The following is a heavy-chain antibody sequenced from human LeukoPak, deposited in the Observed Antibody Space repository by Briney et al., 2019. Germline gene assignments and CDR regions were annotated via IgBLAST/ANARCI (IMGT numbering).Heavy chain of an antibody. CDR2: IDPNSGGT. CDR3: AREARSIAAAPDY. CDR1: GYTFTGYY. D-gene: IGHD6-13*01. J-gene: IGHJ4*02. Sequence: ASVKVSCKASGYTFTGYYMHWVRQAPGQGLEWMGWIDPNSGGTNYAQKFQGRVTMTRGTSISTAYMELSRLRSDDTAVYYCAREARSIAAAPDYWGQGTLVTVSS. V-gene: IGHV1-2*02.